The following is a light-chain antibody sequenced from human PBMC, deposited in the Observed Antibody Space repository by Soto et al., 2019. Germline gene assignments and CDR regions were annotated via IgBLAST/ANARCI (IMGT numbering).Light chain of an antibody. CDR3: SSHTSSSTLVA. CDR1: SSDVGGYNY. J-gene: IGLJ2*01. V-gene: IGLV2-14*01. Sequence: QSALTQPASVSGSPGQSITISCTGTSSDVGGYNYVSWYQQHPGKAPKLMIYDVSNRPSGVSNRFSGSKSGNTASLTISGLQAEDEADYYCSSHTSSSTLVAFGGGTQLTVL. CDR2: DVS.